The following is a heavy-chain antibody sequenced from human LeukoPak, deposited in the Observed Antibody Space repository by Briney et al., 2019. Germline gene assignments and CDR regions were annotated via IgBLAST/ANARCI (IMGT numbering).Heavy chain of an antibody. CDR3: AKDRNYARLYTLARGGFDL. J-gene: IGHJ2*01. CDR2: INPSGGST. Sequence: ASVKVSCKASGYTFTTYYIHWMRQAPGQGLEWMGIINPSGGSTSYAQKFRGRVTITADESTSTAYMELSSLRSEDTAVYYCAKDRNYARLYTLARGGFDLWGRGTLVTVSS. V-gene: IGHV1-46*01. D-gene: IGHD4-11*01. CDR1: GYTFTTYY.